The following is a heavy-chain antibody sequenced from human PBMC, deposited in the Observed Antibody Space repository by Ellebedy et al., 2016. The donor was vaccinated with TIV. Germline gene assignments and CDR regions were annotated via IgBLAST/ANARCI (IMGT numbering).Heavy chain of an antibody. V-gene: IGHV3-21*01. D-gene: IGHD3-9*01. Sequence: GESLKISCAASGFTVSSFGMNWVRHAPGKGLEWVSSIGDSCTHIYYADSVRGRFTISRDSAKNSLFLQMNSLSADDTAIYYWARDPRPYLRYGHYDYWGQGTLVTVSS. J-gene: IGHJ4*02. CDR1: GFTVSSFG. CDR3: ARDPRPYLRYGHYDY. CDR2: IGDSCTHI.